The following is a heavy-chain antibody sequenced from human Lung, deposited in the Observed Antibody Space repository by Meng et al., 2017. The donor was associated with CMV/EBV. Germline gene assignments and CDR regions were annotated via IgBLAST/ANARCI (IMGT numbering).Heavy chain of an antibody. J-gene: IGHJ5*02. V-gene: IGHV4-61*01. Sequence: GSLRLSCTVSGGSVSSGNYYWSWIRQPPGKGLEWIGYIYYSGSTNYNPSLKSRVTISVDTSKNQFSLKLSSVTAADTAVYYCARDALSRGYCSSTSCYRANWFDPXGQGXLVTVSS. D-gene: IGHD2-2*02. CDR1: GGSVSSGNYY. CDR2: IYYSGST. CDR3: ARDALSRGYCSSTSCYRANWFDP.